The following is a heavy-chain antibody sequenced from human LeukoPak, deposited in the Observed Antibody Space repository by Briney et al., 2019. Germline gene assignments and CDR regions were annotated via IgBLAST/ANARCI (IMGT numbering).Heavy chain of an antibody. J-gene: IGHJ3*02. D-gene: IGHD4-17*01. CDR2: IYYSGST. V-gene: IGHV4-59*08. Sequence: SETLSLTCTVSGGSISSYYWSWIRQPPEKGLEWIGYIYYSGSTNYNPSLKSRVTISVDTSKNQFSLKLSSVTAADTAVYYCARHDWDGDYLLDIWGQGTMVTVSS. CDR1: GGSISSYY. CDR3: ARHDWDGDYLLDI.